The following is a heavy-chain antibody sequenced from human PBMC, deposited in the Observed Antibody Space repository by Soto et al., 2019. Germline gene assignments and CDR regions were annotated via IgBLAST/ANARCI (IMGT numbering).Heavy chain of an antibody. CDR2: ISSNGVGT. D-gene: IGHD6-6*01. CDR3: ARRARPDFYYMDV. V-gene: IGHV3-64*01. CDR1: RFTLSGYA. Sequence: EVQLAESGGGLAQPGGSLRLSCAASRFTLSGYAMDWVRQAPGKGLEYVSGISSNGVGTYYANSVQGRFTISRDNSKNTVYLQMDSLRPEDMAVYYCARRARPDFYYMDVWGKGTTVTVS. J-gene: IGHJ6*03.